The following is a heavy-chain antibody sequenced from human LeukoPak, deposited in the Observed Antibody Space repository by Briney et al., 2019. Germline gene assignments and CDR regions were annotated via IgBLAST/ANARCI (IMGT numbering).Heavy chain of an antibody. CDR2: INPDGSTT. CDR1: GNYW. D-gene: IGHD4-17*01. CDR3: ARGRYGDYH. V-gene: IGHV3-74*01. J-gene: IGHJ4*02. Sequence: GGSLRLSCAASGNYWMFWGRQAPGKGLVWVSGINPDGSTTTYADSVKGRFTISRENAKSTLYLHMNILRVEDTAVYYCARGRYGDYHWGQGILVTVSS.